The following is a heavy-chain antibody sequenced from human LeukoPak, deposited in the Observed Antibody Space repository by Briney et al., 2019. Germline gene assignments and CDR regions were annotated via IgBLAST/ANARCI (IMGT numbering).Heavy chain of an antibody. D-gene: IGHD3-22*01. J-gene: IGHJ4*02. V-gene: IGHV1-18*01. Sequence: ASVKVSCKASGYTFTSYGISWVRQAPGQGLEWMGWISAYNGNTNYAQKLQGRVTMTTDTSTSTAYMELRSLRSDDTALYYCARGYYYDNSGLFDYWGQGTLVTVSS. CDR1: GYTFTSYG. CDR2: ISAYNGNT. CDR3: ARGYYYDNSGLFDY.